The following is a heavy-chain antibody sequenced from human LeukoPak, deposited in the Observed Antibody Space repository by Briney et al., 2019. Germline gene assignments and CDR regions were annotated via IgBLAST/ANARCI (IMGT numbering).Heavy chain of an antibody. V-gene: IGHV3-15*01. Sequence: GGSLRLSCAASGFTFSSYSMNWVRQAPGKGLEWVGRIKSKTDGGTTDYAAPVKGRFTISRDDSKNTLYLQMNSLKTEDTAVYYCTTDPFPGSYPMVVALDYWGQGTLVTVSS. D-gene: IGHD5-18*01. J-gene: IGHJ4*02. CDR2: IKSKTDGGTT. CDR1: GFTFSSYS. CDR3: TTDPFPGSYPMVVALDY.